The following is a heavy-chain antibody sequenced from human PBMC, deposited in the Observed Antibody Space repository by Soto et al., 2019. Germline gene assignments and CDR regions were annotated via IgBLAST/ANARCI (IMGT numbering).Heavy chain of an antibody. V-gene: IGHV3-53*01. CDR2: IYSGGST. CDR1: GFTVSSNY. CDR3: ARDRVESGYPEYFQH. D-gene: IGHD3-22*01. J-gene: IGHJ1*01. Sequence: GGSLRLSCAASGFTVSSNYMSWVRQAPGKGLEWVSVIYSGGSTYYADSVKGRFTISRDNTKNTMYLQMNSLRAEDTSVYYCARDRVESGYPEYFQHWGQGTLVTVSS.